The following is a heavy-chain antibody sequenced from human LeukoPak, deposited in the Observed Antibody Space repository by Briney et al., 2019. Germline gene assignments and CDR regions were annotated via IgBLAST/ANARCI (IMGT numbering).Heavy chain of an antibody. D-gene: IGHD3/OR15-3a*01. CDR1: GSSISSYS. V-gene: IGHV4-59*08. CDR3: ARQTGSGLFILP. J-gene: IGHJ4*02. Sequence: SETLSLTCSVSGSSISSYSWSWIRQPPGKGLEWIGYIYYNESVNYNPSLKSRVTISVDTSKNQFSLRLTSVTAADTAVYYCARQTGSGLFILPGGQGTLVTVSS. CDR2: IYYNESV.